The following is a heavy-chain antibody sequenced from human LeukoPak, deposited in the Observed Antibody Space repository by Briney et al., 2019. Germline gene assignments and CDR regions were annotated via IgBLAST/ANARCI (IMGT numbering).Heavy chain of an antibody. J-gene: IGHJ5*02. CDR3: ARDRVVITVPDWFDP. Sequence: ASVKVSCKASGYTFTSYGISWVRQAPGQGLEWMGWISAYNGNTNYAQKLQGRVTMTTDTSTSTVYMELRSLRSDDTAVYYCARDRVVITVPDWFDPWGQGTLVTVSS. CDR1: GYTFTSYG. V-gene: IGHV1-18*01. D-gene: IGHD3-3*01. CDR2: ISAYNGNT.